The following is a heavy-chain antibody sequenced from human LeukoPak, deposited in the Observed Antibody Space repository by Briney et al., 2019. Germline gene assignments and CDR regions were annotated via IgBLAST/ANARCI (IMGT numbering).Heavy chain of an antibody. D-gene: IGHD3-9*01. V-gene: IGHV4-38-2*01. CDR1: GYSISSGYY. Sequence: PSETLSLTCSFSGYSISSGYYWGWIRQPPGQGLEWIGNIYHSGSTYYNPSLKSRVTISVDTSKNQFSLKLNSVTAADTAVYYCARHWAHYDILTGHGYWFDPWGQGTLVTVSS. J-gene: IGHJ5*02. CDR2: IYHSGST. CDR3: ARHWAHYDILTGHGYWFDP.